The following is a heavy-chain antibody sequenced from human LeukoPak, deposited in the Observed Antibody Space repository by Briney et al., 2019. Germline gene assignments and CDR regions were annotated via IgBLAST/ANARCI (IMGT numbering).Heavy chain of an antibody. D-gene: IGHD4-17*01. CDR1: GFTFSDHY. V-gene: IGHV3-72*01. CDR2: IRKKTNSYST. Sequence: GGSLRLSCTASGFTFSDHYMDWVRQAPGKGLEWVGRIRKKTNSYSTEYAASVKGRFTISRDDSRNSLYLQMNSLKTEDTAVYYCARARDGDYCFDYWGQGTLVAVSS. CDR3: ARARDGDYCFDY. J-gene: IGHJ4*02.